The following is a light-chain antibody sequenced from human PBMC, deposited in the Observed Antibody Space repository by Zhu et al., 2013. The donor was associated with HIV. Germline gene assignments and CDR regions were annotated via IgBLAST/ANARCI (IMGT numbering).Light chain of an antibody. V-gene: IGKV1-39*01. Sequence: DIQMTQSPSSLSASVGERVTITCRASQYVATYLNWYQQKPGKVPKLLIHGASTLQGGVPSRFSGSGSGTDFTLTISSLQPDDFGTYYCQQTHTAPVNFGQGTRLEIK. CDR3: QQTHTAPVN. CDR2: GAS. CDR1: QYVATY. J-gene: IGKJ5*01.